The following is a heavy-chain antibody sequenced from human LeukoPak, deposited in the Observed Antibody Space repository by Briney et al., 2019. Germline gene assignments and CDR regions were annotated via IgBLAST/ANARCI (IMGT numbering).Heavy chain of an antibody. J-gene: IGHJ4*02. D-gene: IGHD3-10*01. CDR1: GFTFSSYE. V-gene: IGHV3-48*03. CDR3: ARDLERLVRGVDY. CDR2: ISSSGSTI. Sequence: GGSLRLSCAASGFTFSSYEMNWVRQAPGKGLEWVSYISSSGSTIYYADSVKGRFTISRDNAKNSLYLQMNSLRAEDTAVYYCARDLERLVRGVDYWGQGTLVTVSS.